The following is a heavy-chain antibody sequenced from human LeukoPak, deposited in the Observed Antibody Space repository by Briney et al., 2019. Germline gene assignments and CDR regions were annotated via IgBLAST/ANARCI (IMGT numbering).Heavy chain of an antibody. CDR1: GFTFSSYG. V-gene: IGHV3-33*08. CDR2: IWYGGSNK. D-gene: IGHD3-3*01. J-gene: IGHJ4*02. Sequence: GGSLRLSCAASGFTFSSYGMHWVRQAPGKGLEWVAVIWYGGSNKYYADSVKGRFTISGDNSKNTLYLQMNSLRAEDTAVYYCAYRDFWSGLDYWGQGTLVTVSS. CDR3: AYRDFWSGLDY.